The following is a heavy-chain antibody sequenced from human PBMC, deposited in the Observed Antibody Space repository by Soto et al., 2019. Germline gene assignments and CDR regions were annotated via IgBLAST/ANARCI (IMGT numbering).Heavy chain of an antibody. Sequence: SETLSLTCXVAGGSISTYYWTWIRQPPGKGLEWIGYIYFSGSTNYNPSLKSRVTISVDTSKNQFSLKLSSVTAADTAVYYCARGGNSGYDYWGQGTLVTVSS. V-gene: IGHV4-59*01. D-gene: IGHD5-12*01. CDR2: IYFSGST. J-gene: IGHJ4*02. CDR1: GGSISTYY. CDR3: ARGGNSGYDY.